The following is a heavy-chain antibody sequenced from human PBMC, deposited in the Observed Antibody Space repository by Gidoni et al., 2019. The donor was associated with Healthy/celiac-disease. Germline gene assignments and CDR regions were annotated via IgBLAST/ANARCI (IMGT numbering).Heavy chain of an antibody. CDR3: ARDRGFDWLPPYYFDY. D-gene: IGHD3-9*01. Sequence: QLQLQESGPGLVKPSETLSLTCTVSGGSISSSSYYWGWIRQPPGKGLEWIGSIYYSGSTYYNPSLKSRVTISVDTSKNQFSLKLSSVTAADTAVYYCARDRGFDWLPPYYFDYWGQGTLVTVSS. J-gene: IGHJ4*02. CDR1: GGSISSSSYY. CDR2: IYYSGST. V-gene: IGHV4-39*07.